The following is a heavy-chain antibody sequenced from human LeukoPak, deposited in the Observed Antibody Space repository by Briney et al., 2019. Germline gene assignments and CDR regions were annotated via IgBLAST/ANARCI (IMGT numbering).Heavy chain of an antibody. CDR2: ITPFNGNT. CDR3: ARIPNLSGSSSPIDY. Sequence: ASVKVSCKASGYTFTYRYLHWVRQAPGQALEWMGWITPFNGNTNYAQKFQGRVTITADKSTSTAYMELSSLRSEDTAVYYCARIPNLSGSSSPIDYWGQGTLVTVSS. D-gene: IGHD6-13*01. J-gene: IGHJ4*02. CDR1: GYTFTYRY. V-gene: IGHV1-45*02.